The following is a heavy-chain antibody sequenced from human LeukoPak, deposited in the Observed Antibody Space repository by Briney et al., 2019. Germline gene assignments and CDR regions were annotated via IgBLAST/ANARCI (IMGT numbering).Heavy chain of an antibody. Sequence: SETLSLTCTVSGGSISSYYWSWIRQPAGKGLEWIGSIYYSGSIYYSGSTYQNPSLKSRVTISVDTSKNQFSLKLSSVSAADTAVYYCAKSEGGWFDPWGQGTLVTVFS. V-gene: IGHV4-59*05. D-gene: IGHD3-16*01. J-gene: IGHJ5*02. CDR2: IYYSGSIYYSGST. CDR1: GGSISSYY. CDR3: AKSEGGWFDP.